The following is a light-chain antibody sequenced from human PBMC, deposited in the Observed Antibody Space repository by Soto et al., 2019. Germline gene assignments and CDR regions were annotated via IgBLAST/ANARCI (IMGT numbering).Light chain of an antibody. V-gene: IGKV3-11*01. CDR3: QQRSNLHPIT. CDR1: QSFRGL. J-gene: IGKJ5*01. Sequence: ELFLTLSPVTLXLSPXGRAXXSXRXSQSFRGLLAWYQQKPSQAPMLLIYDAYNMATSIPPIFSCGRSGPDFNLTISSIAPEDFAVYYCQQRSNLHPITFGQGTLLEIK. CDR2: DAY.